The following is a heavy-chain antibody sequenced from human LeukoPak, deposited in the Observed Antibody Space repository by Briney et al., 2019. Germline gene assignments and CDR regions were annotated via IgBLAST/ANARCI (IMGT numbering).Heavy chain of an antibody. CDR2: ISGSVGST. D-gene: IGHD2-2*01. Sequence: PGGSLRLSCAASGFTFSSYAMSWVRQAPGKGLEWVSGISGSVGSTYYVDSVKGRFTISRDNSKNTLYLQMDSLRAEDTAVYYCVKGGVVPAAFDYWGQGTLVTVSS. V-gene: IGHV3-23*01. CDR3: VKGGVVPAAFDY. J-gene: IGHJ4*02. CDR1: GFTFSSYA.